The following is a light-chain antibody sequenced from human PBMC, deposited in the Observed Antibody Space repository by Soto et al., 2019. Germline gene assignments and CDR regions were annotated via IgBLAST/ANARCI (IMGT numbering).Light chain of an antibody. V-gene: IGKV1-39*01. J-gene: IGKJ2*02. CDR3: QQSYCTPRT. CDR2: AAS. Sequence: DIQMTQSPSSLSASVGDRVTITCRASQSISTYLNWYQQKVGKAPKLLIYAASILQRGVPSRFSGSGSGTDFTLTISSLQPEDFAPYYCQQSYCTPRTLGQGTKLEIK. CDR1: QSISTY.